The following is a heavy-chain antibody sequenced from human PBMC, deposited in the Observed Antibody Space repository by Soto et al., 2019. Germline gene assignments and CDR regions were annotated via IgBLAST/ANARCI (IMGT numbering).Heavy chain of an antibody. Sequence: LRLSCAASGFTFSSYAMHWVRQAPGKGLEWVAVISYDGSNKYYADSVKGRFTISRDNSKNTLYLQMNSLRAEDTAVYYCARNTNAFDIWGQGTMVTVSS. V-gene: IGHV3-30-3*01. CDR1: GFTFSSYA. J-gene: IGHJ3*02. CDR3: ARNTNAFDI. CDR2: ISYDGSNK.